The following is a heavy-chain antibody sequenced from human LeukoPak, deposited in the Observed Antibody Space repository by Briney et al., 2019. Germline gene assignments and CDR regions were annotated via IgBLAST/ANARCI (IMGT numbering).Heavy chain of an antibody. D-gene: IGHD6-13*01. V-gene: IGHV4-59*01. J-gene: IGHJ5*02. CDR2: IYYSGST. Sequence: SETLSLTCTVSGGSIRSYFWSWIRQPPGKGREWIGYIYYSGSTNYNPSLKSRVTISVDTSKNQSSLKLSSVTAADTAVYYCARAGRAAGWFDPWGQGTMITVSS. CDR3: ARAGRAAGWFDP. CDR1: GGSIRSYF.